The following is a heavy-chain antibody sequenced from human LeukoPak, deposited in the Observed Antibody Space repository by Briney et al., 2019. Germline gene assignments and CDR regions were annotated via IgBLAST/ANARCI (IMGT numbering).Heavy chain of an antibody. Sequence: GGSLRLSCVTSGFTFSSYWMHWVRQGPGKGLVWVSCVYRDAPNYADSVKGRFTISRDNAQNTLYLQMNSLRAEDTAVYYCVRGNTGYGNFDQWGQGTLVTVSS. CDR1: GFTFSSYW. CDR2: VYRDAP. D-gene: IGHD5-12*01. V-gene: IGHV3-74*01. CDR3: VRGNTGYGNFDQ. J-gene: IGHJ4*02.